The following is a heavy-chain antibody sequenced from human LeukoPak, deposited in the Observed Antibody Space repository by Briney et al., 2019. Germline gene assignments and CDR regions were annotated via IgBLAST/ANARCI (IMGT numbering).Heavy chain of an antibody. CDR3: AELGITMIGGV. D-gene: IGHD3-10*02. CDR2: ISSNGGST. Sequence: PGGSLRLSCAASGFTFSNYTMHWVRQAPGKGLEYVSGISSNGGSTYYANSVKGRFTISRDNSKNTLYLQMGSLRAEDTAVYYCAELGITMIGGVWGKGTTVTISS. V-gene: IGHV3-64*01. CDR1: GFTFSNYT. J-gene: IGHJ6*04.